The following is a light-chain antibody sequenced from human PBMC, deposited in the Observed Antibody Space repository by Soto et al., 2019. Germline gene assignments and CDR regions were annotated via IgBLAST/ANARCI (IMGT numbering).Light chain of an antibody. CDR2: DAS. Sequence: DIQMTQSPSTLSASVGDRVTITCRASQSISVWVAWYQQKPGKAPKLLIYDASTRATGVPARFSGSGSVAEFTLTISSLQSEDFAVYYCQQFNNWPLTFGGGTKVDIK. J-gene: IGKJ4*01. CDR1: QSISVW. V-gene: IGKV1-5*01. CDR3: QQFNNWPLT.